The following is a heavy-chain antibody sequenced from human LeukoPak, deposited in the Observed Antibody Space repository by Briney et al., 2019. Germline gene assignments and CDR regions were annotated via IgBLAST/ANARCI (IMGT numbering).Heavy chain of an antibody. CDR3: ARGYYYDSSGYYPIGI. J-gene: IGHJ4*02. V-gene: IGHV1-18*01. Sequence: ASVKVSCKDSGYTFTSYGISWVRQAPGQGLEWMGWISAYNGNTNYAQKLQGRVTMTTDTSTSTAYMELRSLRSDDTAVYYCARGYYYDSSGYYPIGIWGQGTLVTVSS. D-gene: IGHD3-22*01. CDR1: GYTFTSYG. CDR2: ISAYNGNT.